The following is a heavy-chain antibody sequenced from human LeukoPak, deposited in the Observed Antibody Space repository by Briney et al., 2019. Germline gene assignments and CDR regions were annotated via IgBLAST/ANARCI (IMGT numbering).Heavy chain of an antibody. Sequence: PSQTLSLTCTVSGGSISSGSYYWSWIRQPAGKGLEWIGRIYTSGSTNYNPSLKSRVTISVDTSKNQFSLKLNSVIATDTAVYYCARDRWCGGDCSGYMDVWGKGTTVTVSS. CDR2: IYTSGST. J-gene: IGHJ6*03. CDR3: ARDRWCGGDCSGYMDV. V-gene: IGHV4-61*02. D-gene: IGHD2-21*02. CDR1: GGSISSGSYY.